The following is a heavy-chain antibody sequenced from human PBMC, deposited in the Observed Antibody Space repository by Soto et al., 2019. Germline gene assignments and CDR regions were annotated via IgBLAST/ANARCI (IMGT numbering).Heavy chain of an antibody. Sequence: SLRLSCAASGFTFSNAWMSWVRQAPGKGLEWVGRIKSKTDGGTTDYAAPVKGRFTISRDDSKNTLYLQMNSLKTEDTAVYYCTTDGAFWSGYYRKYNWFDPWGQGTLVTVSS. V-gene: IGHV3-15*01. CDR3: TTDGAFWSGYYRKYNWFDP. CDR2: IKSKTDGGTT. CDR1: GFTFSNAW. D-gene: IGHD3-3*01. J-gene: IGHJ5*02.